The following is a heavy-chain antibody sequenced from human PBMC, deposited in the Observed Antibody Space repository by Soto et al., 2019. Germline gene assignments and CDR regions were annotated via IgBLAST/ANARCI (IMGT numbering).Heavy chain of an antibody. CDR1: GVSISSKNYY. Sequence: PSETLSLTCTVSGVSISSKNYYWSWIRQPPGKGLEWIGYIYYTGTTHYNPSVKSRVTISLDTSKDQFSLNLSSVTATDSAIYYCARYSGSYWHYLDFWGQGTLVTVSS. CDR2: IYYTGTT. V-gene: IGHV4-30-4*01. D-gene: IGHD1-26*01. CDR3: ARYSGSYWHYLDF. J-gene: IGHJ1*01.